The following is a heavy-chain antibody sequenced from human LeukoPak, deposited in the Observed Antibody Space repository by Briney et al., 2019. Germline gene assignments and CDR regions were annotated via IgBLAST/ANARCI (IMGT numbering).Heavy chain of an antibody. CDR2: IYYSGST. CDR3: ARVKELWFNP. CDR1: GGSISSSSYY. V-gene: IGHV4-39*07. J-gene: IGHJ4*02. D-gene: IGHD5-18*01. Sequence: PSETLSLTCTVSGGSISSSSYYWGWIRQPPGKGLEWIGSIYYSGSTYYNPSLKSRVTISVDTSKNQFSLKLSSVTAADTAVYYCARVKELWFNPWGQGTLVTVSS.